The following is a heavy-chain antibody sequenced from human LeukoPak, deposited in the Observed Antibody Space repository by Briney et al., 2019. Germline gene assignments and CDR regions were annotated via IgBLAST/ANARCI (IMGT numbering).Heavy chain of an antibody. Sequence: GGSLRLSCAASGFTFSSYSMNWGRQAPGKGLEWVSSISSSSSYIYYADSVKGRFTISRDNAKNSLYLQMNSLRAEDTAVYYCYAVTTPNWFDPWGQGTLVTVSS. CDR3: YAVTTPNWFDP. J-gene: IGHJ5*02. V-gene: IGHV3-21*01. CDR2: ISSSSSYI. CDR1: GFTFSSYS. D-gene: IGHD4-17*01.